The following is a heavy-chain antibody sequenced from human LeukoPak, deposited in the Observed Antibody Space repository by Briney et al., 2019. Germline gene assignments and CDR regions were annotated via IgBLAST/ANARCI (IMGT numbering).Heavy chain of an antibody. CDR3: AREDPQTTVPEGMDV. V-gene: IGHV4-59*01. Sequence: SETLSLTCTVSGGSISHYYWSWIRQSPGKGLESIGYIYYSGTTNYNPSLKSRVTISVDTSRNQFSLQLRSVTAADTAVYYCAREDPQTTVPEGMDVWGQGTTVIVSS. CDR2: IYYSGTT. J-gene: IGHJ6*02. CDR1: GGSISHYY. D-gene: IGHD4-17*01.